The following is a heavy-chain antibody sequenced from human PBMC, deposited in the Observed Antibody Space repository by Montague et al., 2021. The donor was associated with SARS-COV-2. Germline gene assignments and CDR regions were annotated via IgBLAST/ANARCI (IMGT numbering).Heavy chain of an antibody. CDR3: ARRGGGEVFARFMYWYFDV. V-gene: IGHV4-59*13. J-gene: IGHJ2*01. CDR2: IYYSGSVTT. D-gene: IGHD2-21*01. CDR1: GGSINNYY. Sequence: SETRSLTCSVSGGSINNYYWGWVRQSPGEGLEWIGYIYYSGSVTTSYNPSLKSRVSISVDTSENQFSLKLTSVTAADTAVYYCARRGGGEVFARFMYWYFDVWSRGSLVTVSS.